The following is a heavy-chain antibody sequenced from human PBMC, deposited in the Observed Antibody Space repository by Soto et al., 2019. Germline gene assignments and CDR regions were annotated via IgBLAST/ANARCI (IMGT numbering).Heavy chain of an antibody. CDR3: ARGPYGDNAFDI. V-gene: IGHV1-2*02. J-gene: IGHJ3*02. CDR1: GYSFTDYY. D-gene: IGHD4-17*01. Sequence: QVQVVQSGAEVKKPGASVKVSCKASGYSFTDYYMHWIRQAPGQGLEWMGWIAPHRDGTEFAQKFQGRITLTGDTSTSTAYMELKVLTSADTAVYFCARGPYGDNAFDIWGQGTVVTVSS. CDR2: IAPHRDGT.